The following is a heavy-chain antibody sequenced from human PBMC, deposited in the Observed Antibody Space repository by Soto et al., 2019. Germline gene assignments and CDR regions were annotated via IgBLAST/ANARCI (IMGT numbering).Heavy chain of an antibody. CDR1: GFTFSSYW. Sequence: GGSLRLSCAASGFTFSSYWTHWVRQTPGKGLVWVSRINSDGSSTYYADSVTGRFTISRDNAKNTLYLQMNSLRAEDTAVYYCARGGLYFDSWGQGTLVTVSS. CDR2: INSDGSST. J-gene: IGHJ4*02. V-gene: IGHV3-74*01. CDR3: ARGGLYFDS.